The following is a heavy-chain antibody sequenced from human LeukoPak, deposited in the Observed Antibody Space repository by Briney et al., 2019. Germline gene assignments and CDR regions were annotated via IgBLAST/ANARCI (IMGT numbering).Heavy chain of an antibody. CDR1: GGSISSYY. CDR2: IYYSGST. CDR3: ARGSGWYFY. Sequence: SETLSLTCTVSGGSISSYYWNWIRQPPGKALEWIGYIYYSGSTNYNPSLKSRVTISVDTSKNQFSLKLSSVTAADTAVYYCARGSGWYFYWGQGTLVTVSS. J-gene: IGHJ4*02. V-gene: IGHV4-59*01. D-gene: IGHD6-19*01.